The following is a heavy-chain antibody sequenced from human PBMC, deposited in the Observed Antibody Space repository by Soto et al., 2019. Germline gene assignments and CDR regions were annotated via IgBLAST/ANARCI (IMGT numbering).Heavy chain of an antibody. CDR3: ARVVVAATPLYYYYYGMDV. V-gene: IGHV4-61*01. Sequence: SETLSLTCTVSGGSVSSGSYYWSWIRQPPGKGLEWIGYIYYSGSTNYNPSLKSRVTISVDTSKNQFSPKLSSVTAADTAVYYCARVVVAATPLYYYYYGMDVWGQGTTVTVSS. CDR2: IYYSGST. CDR1: GGSVSSGSYY. D-gene: IGHD2-15*01. J-gene: IGHJ6*02.